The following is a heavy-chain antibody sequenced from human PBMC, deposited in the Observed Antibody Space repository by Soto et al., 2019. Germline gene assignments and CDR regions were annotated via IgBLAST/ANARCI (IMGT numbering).Heavy chain of an antibody. CDR1: GFTVSSNY. CDR2: IYSGGST. J-gene: IGHJ2*01. CDR3: ARGGRWYTWNYVSWYFDL. V-gene: IGHV3-53*02. D-gene: IGHD1-7*01. Sequence: EVQLVETGGGLIQPGGSLRLSCAASGFTVSSNYMSWVRQAPGKGLECVSVIYSGGSTYYADSVKGRFTISRDNSKNTLYLQMNSLRAEDTAVYYCARGGRWYTWNYVSWYFDLWGRGTLVTVSS.